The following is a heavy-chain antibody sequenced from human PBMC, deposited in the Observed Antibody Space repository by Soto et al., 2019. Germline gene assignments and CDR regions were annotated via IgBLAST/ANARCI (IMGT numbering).Heavy chain of an antibody. J-gene: IGHJ4*02. V-gene: IGHV2-5*02. Sequence: QITLNESGPTQVKPRQTLTLTCTFSGFSLTTSGVGVGWIRQSPGKAPEWLALIYWDDAKRYSPSLKSRLTITNDASKNQVVLTMADLDPADTATYYCAHRVLRTVFGLVTTTAIYFDFWGQGTPVAVSS. CDR3: AHRVLRTVFGLVTTTAIYFDF. D-gene: IGHD3-3*01. CDR2: IYWDDAK. CDR1: GFSLTTSGVG.